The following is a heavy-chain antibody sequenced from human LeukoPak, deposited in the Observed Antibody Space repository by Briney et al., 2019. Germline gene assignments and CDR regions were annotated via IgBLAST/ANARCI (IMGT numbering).Heavy chain of an antibody. V-gene: IGHV3-74*01. CDR2: INSDGSST. Sequence: GGSLRPSCAASGFTFSSYWMHWVRQAPGKGLVWGSRINSDGSSTSYADSVKGRFTISRDNAKNTLYLQMNSLRAEDTAVYYCARDLYDILTGSYYFDYWGQGTLVTVSS. D-gene: IGHD3-9*01. J-gene: IGHJ4*02. CDR3: ARDLYDILTGSYYFDY. CDR1: GFTFSSYW.